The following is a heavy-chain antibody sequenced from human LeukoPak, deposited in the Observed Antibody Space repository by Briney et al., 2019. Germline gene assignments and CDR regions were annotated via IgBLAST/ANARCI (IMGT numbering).Heavy chain of an antibody. CDR1: GGSFSGYY. CDR2: INHSGST. CDR3: ARSPYYYGSGSYYNGPH. J-gene: IGHJ4*02. D-gene: IGHD3-10*01. Sequence: SETLSLTCAVYGGSFSGYYWSWIRQPPGKGLEWIGEINHSGSTNYNLSLKSRVTISVDTSKNQFSLKLSSVTAADAAVYYCARSPYYYGSGSYYNGPHWGQGTLVTVSS. V-gene: IGHV4-34*01.